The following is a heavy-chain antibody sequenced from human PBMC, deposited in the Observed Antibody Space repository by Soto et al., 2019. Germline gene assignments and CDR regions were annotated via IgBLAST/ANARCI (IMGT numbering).Heavy chain of an antibody. CDR3: AKDARSIAVAPQLWFDP. D-gene: IGHD6-19*01. CDR2: ISWDGGST. J-gene: IGHJ5*02. Sequence: PGGSLRLSCAASGFTFDDYTMHWVRQAPGKGLEWVSLISWDGGSTYYADSVKGRFTISRDNSKNSLYLQMNSLRTEDTALYYCAKDARSIAVAPQLWFDPWGQGTLVTVSS. V-gene: IGHV3-43*01. CDR1: GFTFDDYT.